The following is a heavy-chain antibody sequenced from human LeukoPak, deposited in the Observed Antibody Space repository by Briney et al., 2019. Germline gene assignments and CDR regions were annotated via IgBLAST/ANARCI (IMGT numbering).Heavy chain of an antibody. D-gene: IGHD2-2*01. CDR2: INHSGST. V-gene: IGHV4-39*07. CDR3: ARGPPAKPGTGYYYGMDV. Sequence: SETLSLTCTVSGGSISGSSYYWSWIRQPPGKGLEWIGEINHSGSTNYNPSLKSRVTISVDTSKNQFSLKLSSVTAADTAVYYCARGPPAKPGTGYYYGMDVWGQGTTVTVSS. CDR1: GGSISGSSYY. J-gene: IGHJ6*02.